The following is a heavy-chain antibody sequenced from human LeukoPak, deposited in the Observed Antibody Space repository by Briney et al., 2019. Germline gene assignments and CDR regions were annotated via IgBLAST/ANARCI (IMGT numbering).Heavy chain of an antibody. V-gene: IGHV4-30-4*01. Sequence: PSETLSLTCTVSGGSISSGDYYWSWIRQPPGKGLEWIGYIYYSGSTYYNPSLKSRVTISVDTSKNQFSLKLSSVTAADTAVYYCARGHVGSYAYYYYYGMDVWGQGTTVTVSS. D-gene: IGHD2-8*01. CDR2: IYYSGST. CDR3: ARGHVGSYAYYYYYGMDV. J-gene: IGHJ6*02. CDR1: GGSISSGDYY.